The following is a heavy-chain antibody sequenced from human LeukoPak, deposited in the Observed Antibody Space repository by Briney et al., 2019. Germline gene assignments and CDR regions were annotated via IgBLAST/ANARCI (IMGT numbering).Heavy chain of an antibody. CDR3: ARDQEAYCSSTSCYEYYYYMDV. V-gene: IGHV4-39*07. CDR2: ISYGGST. J-gene: IGHJ6*03. D-gene: IGHD2-2*01. CDR1: GGSISSSSYN. Sequence: SKTLSLTCTVSGGSISSSSYNWGWIRQPPGKGLEWIGSISYGGSTCYNPSLKSRVTISVDTSKKQFSLKLTSVTAADTAVYYCARDQEAYCSSTSCYEYYYYMDVWGKGTTVTISS.